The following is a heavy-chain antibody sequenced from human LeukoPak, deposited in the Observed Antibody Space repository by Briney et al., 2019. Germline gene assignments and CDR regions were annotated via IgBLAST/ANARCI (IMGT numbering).Heavy chain of an antibody. CDR3: GREVNRWYGVDP. J-gene: IGHJ5*02. CDR1: GGSICSYC. D-gene: IGHD6-13*01. Sequence: SETLALTCPVSGGSICSYCWSWIRQPPGKGLEWIGYILYSGSTNYNPSLKSRVTISVDTSKSLLSLKLSSVTAADTAVYYCGREVNRWYGVDPWSQGTLVTVSS. V-gene: IGHV4-59*01. CDR2: ILYSGST.